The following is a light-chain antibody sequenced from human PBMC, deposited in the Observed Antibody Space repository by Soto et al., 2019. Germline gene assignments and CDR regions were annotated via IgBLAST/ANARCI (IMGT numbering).Light chain of an antibody. J-gene: IGLJ1*01. Sequence: QSVLTQPPSASGSPGQSVTISCTGTSSDVGGYNFVSWFQQHPGKVPKLIMYEVSKRPSGVPDRFSGSKSGYTASLTVSGLQADDEADYYCSSYAATVYVFGTGTKVTVL. CDR2: EVS. V-gene: IGLV2-8*01. CDR3: SSYAATVYV. CDR1: SSDVGGYNF.